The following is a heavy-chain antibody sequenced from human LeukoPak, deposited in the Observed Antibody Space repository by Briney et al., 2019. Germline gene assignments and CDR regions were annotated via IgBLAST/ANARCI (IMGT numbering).Heavy chain of an antibody. D-gene: IGHD2/OR15-2a*01. J-gene: IGHJ3*02. V-gene: IGHV4-4*07. CDR1: GGSISSYY. Sequence: SETLSLTCAVSGGSISSYYWSWIRQPAGKGLEWIGRIYTSGSTNYNPSLKSRVTMSVDTSKNQFSLKLSSVTAADTAVYYCARRKIVGGAFDIWGQGTMVTVSS. CDR3: ARRKIVGGAFDI. CDR2: IYTSGST.